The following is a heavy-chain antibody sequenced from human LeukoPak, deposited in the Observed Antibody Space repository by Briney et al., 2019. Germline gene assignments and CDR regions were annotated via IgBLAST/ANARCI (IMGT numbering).Heavy chain of an antibody. D-gene: IGHD6-19*01. J-gene: IGHJ3*02. CDR3: ARPGSSGRDDTFDI. Sequence: SVKVSCKASGYTFTSYAISWVRQAPGQGLEWMGGIIPIFGTANYAQKFQGRVTITADESTSTVYMELSSLRSEDTAVYYCARPGSSGRDDTFDIWGQGTMVTVSP. CDR2: IIPIFGTA. CDR1: GYTFTSYA. V-gene: IGHV1-69*13.